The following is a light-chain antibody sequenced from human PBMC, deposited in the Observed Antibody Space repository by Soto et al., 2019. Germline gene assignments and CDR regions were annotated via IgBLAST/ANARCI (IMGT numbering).Light chain of an antibody. CDR2: LAS. CDR3: MQGLQTPYT. V-gene: IGKV2-28*01. J-gene: IGKJ2*01. CDR1: QSPLHSNGKIC. Sequence: DIVMTQSPLSLPVTPGEPASVSCRSSQSPLHSNGKICLNWYLQKPGQSPQVLIYLASNRASGVPDRFSGSGSGTDFTLKISRVEAEDVGIYYCMQGLQTPYTFGQGTKLEIK.